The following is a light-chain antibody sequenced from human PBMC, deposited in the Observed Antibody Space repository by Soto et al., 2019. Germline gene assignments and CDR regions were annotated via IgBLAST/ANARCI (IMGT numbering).Light chain of an antibody. J-gene: IGKJ1*01. Sequence: VMTQTSPTHAVFPGERAPLPCSASQSVSSNLAWYQHKPGQAPRLLIFGASTRATGIPARFSGSGSGTEFTLTISSLQSEDFAVYYCQQYNNWPPETFGQGTKVDIK. CDR2: GAS. CDR3: QQYNNWPPET. CDR1: QSVSSN. V-gene: IGKV3-15*01.